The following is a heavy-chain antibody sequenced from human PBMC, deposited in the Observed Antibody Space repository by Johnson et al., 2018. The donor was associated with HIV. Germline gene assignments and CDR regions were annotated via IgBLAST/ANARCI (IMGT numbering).Heavy chain of an antibody. Sequence: VQLVESGGGVVQPGRSLRLSCAASGFTFSTYAMDWVRQAPGKGLEWVGRIKSKTEDGTTDYGTPVKGRFTISRDDSKNTLYRQMKSLMTEDTAVYYCPTDRRSCSYWLGTFDIWGQGTMVTVSS. V-gene: IGHV3-15*01. CDR3: PTDRRSCSYWLGTFDI. CDR2: IKSKTEDGTT. D-gene: IGHD1-26*01. CDR1: GFTFSTYA. J-gene: IGHJ3*02.